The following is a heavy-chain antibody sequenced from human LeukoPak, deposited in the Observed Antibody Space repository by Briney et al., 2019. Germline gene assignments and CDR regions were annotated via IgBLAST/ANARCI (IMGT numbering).Heavy chain of an antibody. CDR1: GFTFSSYD. CDR3: AKDKYSPNINNWFDP. D-gene: IGHD5-18*01. J-gene: IGHJ5*02. V-gene: IGHV3-23*01. Sequence: PGGSLRLSCAASGFTFSSYDMSWVRQAPGKGLEWVSAVSGSGGSTYYADSVRGRFTISRDNSKNTLYLQMNSLRAEDTAVYYCAKDKYSPNINNWFDPWGQGTLVTVSS. CDR2: VSGSGGST.